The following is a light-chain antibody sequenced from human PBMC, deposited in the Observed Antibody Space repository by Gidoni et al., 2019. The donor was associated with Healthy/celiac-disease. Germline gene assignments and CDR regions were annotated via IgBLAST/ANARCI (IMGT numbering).Light chain of an antibody. Sequence: DSHITQSPSTLSASVGDRVTITCRASQSISSWLAWYQQKPGKAPKLLIYDASSLQSGVPSRFSGSGSGTEFTLTISSLQPDDFATYYCQQCYSYSSGFGQGTKVEIK. CDR1: QSISSW. J-gene: IGKJ1*01. V-gene: IGKV1-5*03. CDR2: DAS. CDR3: QQCYSYSSG.